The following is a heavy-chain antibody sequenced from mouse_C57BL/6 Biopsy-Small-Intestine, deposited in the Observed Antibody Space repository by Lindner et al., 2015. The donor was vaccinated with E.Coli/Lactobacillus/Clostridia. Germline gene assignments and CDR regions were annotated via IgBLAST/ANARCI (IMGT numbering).Heavy chain of an antibody. D-gene: IGHD1-1*01. V-gene: IGHV5-4*01. CDR1: GFTFSSYA. J-gene: IGHJ2*01. CDR3: ARGDGSSPFDY. CDR2: ISDGGSYT. Sequence: VQLQESGGGLVKPGGSLKLSCAASGFTFSSYAMSWVRQTPEKRLEWVATISDGGSYTYYPDNVKGRFTISRDSAKNNLYLQMSHLKSEDTAMYYCARGDGSSPFDYWGQGTTLTVSS.